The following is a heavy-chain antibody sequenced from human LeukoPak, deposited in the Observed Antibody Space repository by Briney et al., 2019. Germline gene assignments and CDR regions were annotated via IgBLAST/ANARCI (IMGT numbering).Heavy chain of an antibody. D-gene: IGHD3-22*01. CDR2: IKSKTDPGTT. J-gene: IGHJ4*02. V-gene: IGHV3-15*01. CDR1: GFSFSDAW. Sequence: GGSLRLSCAASGFSFSDAWMSWVRQAPGKGLEWVGRIKSKTDPGTTDYAAPLKGRFTISRDDSKNTLYLQMNSLKTEDTAVYYCAREPYYYDSSGYSPFDYWGQGTLVTVSS. CDR3: AREPYYYDSSGYSPFDY.